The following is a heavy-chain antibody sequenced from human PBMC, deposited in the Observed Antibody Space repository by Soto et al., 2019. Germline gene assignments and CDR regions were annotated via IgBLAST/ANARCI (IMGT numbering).Heavy chain of an antibody. CDR2: IYHSGST. Sequence: PSETLCLPCTVSRGTTSTSNYCIWVRQPPGKGLEWIGEIYHSGSTNYNPSLKSRVTISVDKSKNQLSLKLSSVTAADTAVYYFARDASLTVDAFDMWGQGTMVTVS. V-gene: IGHV4-4*02. J-gene: IGHJ3*02. CDR3: ARDASLTVDAFDM. CDR1: RGTTSTSNY. D-gene: IGHD3-16*02.